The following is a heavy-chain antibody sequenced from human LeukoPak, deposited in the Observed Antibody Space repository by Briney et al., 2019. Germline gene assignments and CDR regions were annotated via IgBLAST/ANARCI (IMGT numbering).Heavy chain of an antibody. CDR1: GFMFHDYA. D-gene: IGHD2-2*01. Sequence: PGGSLRLSCAAPGFMFHDYAIHWVRQAPGKGLEWVSLISGDGGSTFYADSVKGRFTISRDNSKNSLYLQMNSLRSDDTALYYCARDGSSARGDYWGQGTLVTVSS. J-gene: IGHJ4*02. CDR2: ISGDGGST. V-gene: IGHV3-43*02. CDR3: ARDGSSARGDY.